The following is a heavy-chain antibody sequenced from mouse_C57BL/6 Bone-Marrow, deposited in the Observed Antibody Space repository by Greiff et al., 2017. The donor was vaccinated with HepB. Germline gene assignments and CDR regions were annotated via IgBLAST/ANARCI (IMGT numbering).Heavy chain of an antibody. V-gene: IGHV2-9-1*01. Sequence: VKLMESGPGLVAPSQSLSITCPVSGFSLTSYAISWVRQPPGKGLEWLGVIWTGGSTNYNSALKSRLSISKDNSKSQVFLKMNRLQTDDTARYYCARGNTVVDYWYFDVWGTGTTVTVSS. CDR3: ARGNTVVDYWYFDV. CDR2: IWTGGST. J-gene: IGHJ1*03. D-gene: IGHD1-1*01. CDR1: GFSLTSYA.